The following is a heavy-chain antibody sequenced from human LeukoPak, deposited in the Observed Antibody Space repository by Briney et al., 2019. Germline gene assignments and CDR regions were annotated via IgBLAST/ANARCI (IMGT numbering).Heavy chain of an antibody. CDR2: TYHSGST. V-gene: IGHV4-30-2*01. D-gene: IGHD5-18*01. Sequence: SQTLSLTCAVSGGSISSGGYSWSWIRQPPGKGLEWIGYTYHSGSTYYNPSLKSRVTISVDRSKNQFSLKLSSVTAADTAVYYCASEDTAMAYWGQGTLVTVSS. CDR3: ASEDTAMAY. CDR1: GGSISSGGYS. J-gene: IGHJ4*02.